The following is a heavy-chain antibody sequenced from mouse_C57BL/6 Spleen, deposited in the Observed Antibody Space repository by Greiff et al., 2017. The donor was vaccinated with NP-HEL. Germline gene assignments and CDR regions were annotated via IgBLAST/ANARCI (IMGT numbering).Heavy chain of an antibody. CDR2: IDPNSGGT. V-gene: IGHV1-72*01. J-gene: IGHJ2*01. CDR3: ARQSFYDDYDVTFDY. Sequence: VQLQQSGAELVKPGASVKLSCKASGYTFTSYWMHWVKQRPGRGLEWIGRIDPNSGGTKYNEKFKSKATLTVDKPSRTAYMQLSSLTSEDSAVYYWARQSFYDDYDVTFDYWGQGTTLTVSS. D-gene: IGHD2-4*01. CDR1: GYTFTSYW.